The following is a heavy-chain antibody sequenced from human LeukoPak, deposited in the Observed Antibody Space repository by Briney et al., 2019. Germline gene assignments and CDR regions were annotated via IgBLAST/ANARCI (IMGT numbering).Heavy chain of an antibody. CDR1: GGTFSSYA. CDR3: ARAVVVPAANDWFDP. V-gene: IGHV1-69*04. D-gene: IGHD2-2*01. CDR2: IIPIFGIA. Sequence: ASVEVSCKASGGTFSSYAISWVRQAPGQGLEWMGRIIPIFGIANYAQKFQGRVTITADKSTSTAYMELSSLRSEDTAVYYCARAVVVPAANDWFDPWGQGTLVTVSS. J-gene: IGHJ5*02.